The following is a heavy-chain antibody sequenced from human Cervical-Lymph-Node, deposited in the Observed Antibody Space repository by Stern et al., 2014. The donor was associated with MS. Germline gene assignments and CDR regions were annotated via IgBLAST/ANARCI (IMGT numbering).Heavy chain of an antibody. CDR1: GYTFTSYW. CDR3: ARQRYFDY. CDR2: IFPGGSNI. Sequence: VQLVQSGPEVKRPGESLKISCQASGYTFTSYWIGWVRQMPGKGLELIAIIFPGGSNIRYSPSFQGQVPITADKSSSPAYLQWNNLKASDTAIYYCARQRYFDYWGQGTLVTVSS. J-gene: IGHJ4*02. V-gene: IGHV5-51*01.